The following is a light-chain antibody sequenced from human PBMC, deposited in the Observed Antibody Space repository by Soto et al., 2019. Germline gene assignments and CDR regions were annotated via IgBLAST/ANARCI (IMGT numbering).Light chain of an antibody. V-gene: IGKV3-20*01. Sequence: EIVLTQSPGTPSLSPGERATLSCRAIQSVSSRSLAWYQQKPGQAPRLLISGASSRAADIPDRFSGSGSGTDFTLTINRLEPEDFAVYYCQQYDSSPRTFGQGTKVDIK. CDR2: GAS. CDR1: QSVSSRS. CDR3: QQYDSSPRT. J-gene: IGKJ1*01.